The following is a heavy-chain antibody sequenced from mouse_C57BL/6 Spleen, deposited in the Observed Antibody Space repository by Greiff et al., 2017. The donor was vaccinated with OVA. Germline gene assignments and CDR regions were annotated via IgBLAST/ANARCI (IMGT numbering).Heavy chain of an antibody. CDR3: ARFGNYSY. Sequence: QVQLQQPGAELVRPGTSVKLSCKASGYTFTSYWMHWVKQRPGQGLEWIGVIDPSDSYTNYNQKFKGKATLTVYTSTSTAYMQLSSLTSEESAVYYCARFGNYSYWGQGTLVTVSA. D-gene: IGHD2-1*01. CDR1: GYTFTSYW. J-gene: IGHJ3*01. CDR2: IDPSDSYT. V-gene: IGHV1-59*01.